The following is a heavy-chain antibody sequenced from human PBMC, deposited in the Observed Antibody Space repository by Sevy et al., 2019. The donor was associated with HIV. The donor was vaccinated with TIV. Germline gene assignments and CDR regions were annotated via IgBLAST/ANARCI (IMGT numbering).Heavy chain of an antibody. CDR1: GYTFTGYY. CDR2: INPNSGGT. CDR3: ARDYIVVVVAVTLQYYYYGRDV. J-gene: IGHJ6*02. D-gene: IGHD2-15*01. V-gene: IGHV1-2*02. Sequence: ASVNVSCKASGYTFTGYYMHWVRQAPGQGLEWMGWINPNSGGTNYAQKFQGMVTMTRDTSISTAYMELSRLRSDDTAGYYCARDYIVVVVAVTLQYYYYGRDVLGQGTTVTVSS.